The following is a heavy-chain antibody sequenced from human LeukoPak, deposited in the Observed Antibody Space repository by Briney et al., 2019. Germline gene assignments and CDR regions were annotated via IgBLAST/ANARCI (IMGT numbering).Heavy chain of an antibody. CDR2: ISSSGSTI. J-gene: IGHJ4*02. V-gene: IGHV3-48*04. D-gene: IGHD4-17*01. CDR3: AREDYGENLFDY. CDR1: GFTFSSYW. Sequence: PGGSLRLSCAVSGFTFSSYWMSWVRQAPGKGLEWVSYISSSGSTIYYADSVKGRFTISRDNAKNSLYLQMNSLRAEDTAVYYCAREDYGENLFDYWGQGTLVTVSS.